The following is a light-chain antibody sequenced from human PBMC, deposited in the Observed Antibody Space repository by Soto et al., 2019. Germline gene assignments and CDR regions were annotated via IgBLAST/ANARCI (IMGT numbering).Light chain of an antibody. CDR3: RQYGRSLASA. Sequence: EIVLRQSPALLCTSAGSRPTLYCXXXQSVSSNFVTWYQEKPGQAPRLLIYGASSRATGIPDRFSGSGSGTDFTLTISRLEPEDFAVYYCRQYGRSLASAIGGGTKVDI. CDR2: GAS. V-gene: IGKV3-20*01. J-gene: IGKJ4*01. CDR1: QSVSSNF.